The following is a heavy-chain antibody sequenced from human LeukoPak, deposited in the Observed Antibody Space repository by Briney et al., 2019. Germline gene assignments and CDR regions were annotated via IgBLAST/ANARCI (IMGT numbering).Heavy chain of an antibody. CDR3: ARRATLVRGVISYYFDY. CDR1: AYIFTTYW. V-gene: IGHV5-51*01. J-gene: IGHJ4*02. Sequence: GESLKISCKGSAYIFTTYWIGWVRQMPGKGLEWMGIIYPGDSDTRYSPSFQGQVTISADKSISTAYLQWSSLKASDTAMYYCARRATLVRGVISYYFDYWGQGSLVTVSS. D-gene: IGHD3-10*01. CDR2: IYPGDSDT.